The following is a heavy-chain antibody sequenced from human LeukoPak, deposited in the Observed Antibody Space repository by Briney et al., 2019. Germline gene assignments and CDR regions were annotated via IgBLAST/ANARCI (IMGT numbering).Heavy chain of an antibody. D-gene: IGHD3-22*01. CDR1: GGSISSYY. V-gene: IGHV4-4*07. J-gene: IGHJ3*02. CDR3: ARGGRITMIVMTPWAFDI. Sequence: SETLSLTCTVSGGSISSYYWSWIRQPAGKGLEWIGRIYTSGSTNYNPSLKSRVTMSVDTSKNQFSLKLSSVTAANTAVYYCARGGRITMIVMTPWAFDIWGQGTMVTVSS. CDR2: IYTSGST.